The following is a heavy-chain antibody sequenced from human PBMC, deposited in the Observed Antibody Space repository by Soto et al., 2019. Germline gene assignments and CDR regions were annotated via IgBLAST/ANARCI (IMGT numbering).Heavy chain of an antibody. CDR3: AIYCSSTSCSQDGMDV. Sequence: GASVKVSCKASGYTFTSYYMHWVRQAPGQGLEWMGIINPSGGSTSYAQKFQGRVTMTRDTSTSTVYMELSSLRSEDTAVYYCAIYCSSTSCSQDGMDVWGQGTTVTVS. J-gene: IGHJ6*02. CDR1: GYTFTSYY. CDR2: INPSGGST. V-gene: IGHV1-46*01. D-gene: IGHD2-2*01.